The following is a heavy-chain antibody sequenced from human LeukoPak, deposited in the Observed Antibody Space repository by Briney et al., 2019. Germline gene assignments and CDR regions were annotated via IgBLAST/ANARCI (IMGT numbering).Heavy chain of an antibody. J-gene: IGHJ4*02. Sequence: GGSLRLSCEVSGFTFSTYWMHWVRQAPGKGLEWVSRINTDGRRTAYADSVRGRFTISRDNAKNTLYLQMYSLRVKDTAVYYCARGGVDPMDYWGQGTLVTVSS. CDR1: GFTFSTYW. D-gene: IGHD2-15*01. CDR3: ARGGVDPMDY. CDR2: INTDGRRT. V-gene: IGHV3-74*01.